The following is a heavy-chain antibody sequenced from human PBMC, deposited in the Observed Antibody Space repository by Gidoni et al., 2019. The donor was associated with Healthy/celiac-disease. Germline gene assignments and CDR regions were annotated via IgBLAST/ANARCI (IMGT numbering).Heavy chain of an antibody. J-gene: IGHJ6*02. CDR3: ARDTGYPTVYGMDV. CDR2: IKQDGSEK. CDR1: GFTFRSYW. Sequence: EVQLVESGGGLVQPGGSLRLSCAASGFTFRSYWMSWVRQAPGKGLEWVANIKQDGSEKYYVDSVKGRFTISRDNAKNSLYLQMNSLRAEDTAVYYCARDTGYPTVYGMDVWGQGTTVTVSS. D-gene: IGHD4-17*01. V-gene: IGHV3-7*04.